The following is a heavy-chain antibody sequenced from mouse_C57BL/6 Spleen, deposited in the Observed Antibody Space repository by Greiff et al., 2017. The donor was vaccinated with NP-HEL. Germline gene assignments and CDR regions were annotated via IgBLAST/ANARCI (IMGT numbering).Heavy chain of an antibody. J-gene: IGHJ4*01. V-gene: IGHV1-81*01. CDR3: AKDSSGYGDYAMDY. Sequence: QVQLQQSGAELARPGASVKLSCKASGYTFTSYGISWVKQRTGQGLEWIGEIYPRSGNTYYNEKFKGKATLTADKSSGTAYMELRSLTSEDSAVYFCAKDSSGYGDYAMDYWGQGTSVTVSS. CDR1: GYTFTSYG. D-gene: IGHD3-2*02. CDR2: IYPRSGNT.